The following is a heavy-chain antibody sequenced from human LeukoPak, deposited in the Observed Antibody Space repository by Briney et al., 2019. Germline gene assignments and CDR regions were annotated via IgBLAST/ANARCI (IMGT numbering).Heavy chain of an antibody. J-gene: IGHJ4*02. CDR2: ISSSGSTI. Sequence: PSGGSLRLSCAASGFAFSSYNMNWVRQAPGKGLEWVSYISSSGSTIYYADSVKGRFTISRDNAKNSLYLQMNSLRAEDTAVYYCARRRWLQRAGPGYFDYWGQGTLVTVSS. D-gene: IGHD5-24*01. CDR1: GFAFSSYN. V-gene: IGHV3-48*04. CDR3: ARRRWLQRAGPGYFDY.